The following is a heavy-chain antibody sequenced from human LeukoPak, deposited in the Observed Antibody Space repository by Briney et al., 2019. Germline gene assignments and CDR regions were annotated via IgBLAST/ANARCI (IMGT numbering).Heavy chain of an antibody. CDR3: AKNIRGSRSWYLGYFFFDY. CDR1: GFTFTSYP. J-gene: IGHJ4*02. Sequence: GGSLRLSCAASGFTFTSYPMSWVRQAPGKGLEWVSAISGSGGSTYYEDSVKGRFTISRDNSKNTLYLQMNSLRAEDTAVYYCAKNIRGSRSWYLGYFFFDYWGQGTLVTVSS. CDR2: ISGSGGST. V-gene: IGHV3-23*01. D-gene: IGHD6-13*01.